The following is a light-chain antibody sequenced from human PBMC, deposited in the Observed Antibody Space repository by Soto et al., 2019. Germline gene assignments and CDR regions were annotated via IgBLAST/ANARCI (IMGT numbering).Light chain of an antibody. CDR3: QQRSNWPSIT. V-gene: IGKV3-11*01. J-gene: IGKJ1*01. CDR2: DAS. Sequence: EILLTQSPGTLSLSPGERATLSCRASQSVSSYLAWYQQKPGQAPRLLIYDASNRATGIPARFSGSGSGTDFTLTISSLEPEDFAVYYCQQRSNWPSITFGQGTKVDIK. CDR1: QSVSSY.